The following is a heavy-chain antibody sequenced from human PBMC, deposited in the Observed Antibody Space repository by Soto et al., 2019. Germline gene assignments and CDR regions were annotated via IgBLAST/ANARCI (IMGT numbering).Heavy chain of an antibody. V-gene: IGHV4-34*01. Sequence: SETLSLTCAVYGGSFSGYYWSWIRQPPGKGLEWIGEINHSGSTNYNPSLKSRVTISVDTSKNQFSLKLSSVAAADTAVYYCARARGYSYGYNYYGMDVWGQGTTVTVSS. CDR1: GGSFSGYY. D-gene: IGHD5-18*01. J-gene: IGHJ6*02. CDR2: INHSGST. CDR3: ARARGYSYGYNYYGMDV.